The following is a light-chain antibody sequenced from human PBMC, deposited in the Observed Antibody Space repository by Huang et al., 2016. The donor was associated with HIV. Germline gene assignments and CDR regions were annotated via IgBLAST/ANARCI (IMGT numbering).Light chain of an antibody. CDR3: QQYGSSPRT. CDR2: GAS. CDR1: QSVSSSY. V-gene: IGKV3-20*01. J-gene: IGKJ1*01. Sequence: EIVLTQSPGTLSLSPGEGVILSYRASQSVSSSYLAWYQQKPGQAPRLLIYGASSRATGIPDRFSGSGSGTDFTLTISRLEPEDFAVYYCQQYGSSPRTFGQGTKVEIK.